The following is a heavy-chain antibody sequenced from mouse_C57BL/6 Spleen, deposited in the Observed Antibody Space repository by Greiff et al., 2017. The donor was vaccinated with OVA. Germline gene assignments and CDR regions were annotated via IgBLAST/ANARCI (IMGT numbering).Heavy chain of an antibody. CDR1: GYTFTDYY. CDR3: ARYPLYCGRTDLDY. CDR2: INPYNGGT. J-gene: IGHJ2*01. V-gene: IGHV1-19*01. D-gene: IGHD1-1*01. Sequence: VQLQQSGPVLVKPGASVKMSCKASGYTFTDYYMNWVKQSHGKSLEWIGVINPYNGGTSYNQKFKGKATLTVDKSSSTAYMELNSLTCEDSAVYSGARYPLYCGRTDLDYWGQGTTLTVSS.